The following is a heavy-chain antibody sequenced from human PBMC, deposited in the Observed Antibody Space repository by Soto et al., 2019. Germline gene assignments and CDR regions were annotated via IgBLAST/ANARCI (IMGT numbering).Heavy chain of an antibody. Sequence: KPSETLSLTCAVYGGSFSGYYWSWIRQPPGKGLEWIGEINHSGSTNYNPSLKSRVTISVDTSKNQFSLKLSSVTAADTAVYYCASVGPVEGLWGDYYGMDVWGQGTTVTVSS. CDR2: INHSGST. V-gene: IGHV4-34*01. J-gene: IGHJ6*02. CDR3: ASVGPVEGLWGDYYGMDV. D-gene: IGHD3-16*01. CDR1: GGSFSGYY.